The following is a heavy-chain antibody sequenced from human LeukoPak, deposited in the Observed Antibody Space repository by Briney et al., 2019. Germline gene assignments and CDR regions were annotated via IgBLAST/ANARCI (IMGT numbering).Heavy chain of an antibody. CDR2: ISGGTT. CDR1: GFTFGDFL. CDR3: SRGSGWLSVY. J-gene: IGHJ4*02. V-gene: IGHV3-49*03. D-gene: IGHD6-19*01. Sequence: GGSLRLSCTASGFTFGDFLMSWFRQAPGKGLEWIGFISGGTTEYAASVKGRFTISRDDSTSIAYLQMNSLTTEDTAVYYCSRGSGWLSVYWGQGTLVTVSS.